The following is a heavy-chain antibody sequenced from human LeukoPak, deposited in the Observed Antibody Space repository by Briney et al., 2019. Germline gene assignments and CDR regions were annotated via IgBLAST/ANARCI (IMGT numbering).Heavy chain of an antibody. D-gene: IGHD3-3*01. CDR3: ARRAANYDSWSGYNV. CDR2: IKQDGSEK. J-gene: IGHJ6*04. V-gene: IGHV3-7*01. Sequence: PGGSLRLSCAASGFTFSTYWMSWVRQAPGKGREWVANIKQDGSEKYCVDSVKGRFTISRDNAKNSLSLQMNSLRAEDTAVYYCARRAANYDSWSGYNVWGKGTTVTVSS. CDR1: GFTFSTYW.